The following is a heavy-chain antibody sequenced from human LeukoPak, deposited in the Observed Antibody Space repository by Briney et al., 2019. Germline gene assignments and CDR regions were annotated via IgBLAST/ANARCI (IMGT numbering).Heavy chain of an antibody. J-gene: IGHJ1*01. Sequence: PSETLSLTCTVSGGSISNYYWGWIRQPPGKGLEWIGSIYYSGSTYYNPSLKSRVTISVDTSKNQFSLKLSSVTAADTAVYYCARQLQGGGGIFGVARAEYFQHWGQGTLVTVSS. V-gene: IGHV4-39*01. CDR3: ARQLQGGGGIFGVARAEYFQH. CDR1: GGSISNYY. D-gene: IGHD3-3*01. CDR2: IYYSGST.